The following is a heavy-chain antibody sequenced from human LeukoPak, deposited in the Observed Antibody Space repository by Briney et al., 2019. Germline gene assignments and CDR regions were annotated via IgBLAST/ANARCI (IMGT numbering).Heavy chain of an antibody. Sequence: PGGSLRLSCAASGFTFGNYAMSWVRQAPGKGLEWVSVIGGGGVRTYYADSVKGRFTISRDNSKNTLYLQMNSLRDEDTAVYYCAKHLGSGWFGDYWGQGTLVTVSS. V-gene: IGHV3-23*01. J-gene: IGHJ4*02. D-gene: IGHD6-19*01. CDR3: AKHLGSGWFGDY. CDR1: GFTFGNYA. CDR2: IGGGGVRT.